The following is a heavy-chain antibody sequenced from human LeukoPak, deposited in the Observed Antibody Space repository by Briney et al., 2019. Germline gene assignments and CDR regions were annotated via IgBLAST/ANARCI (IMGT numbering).Heavy chain of an antibody. CDR1: GGSISSYY. D-gene: IGHD6-19*01. Sequence: SETLSLTCTVSGGSISSYYWSWIRQPPGKGLEWIGYIYYSGSTNYNPSLKSRVTISVDTSKNQFSLKLSSVTAADTALYYCAKINRGQVAGHVDFWGQGTLVSVSS. J-gene: IGHJ4*02. CDR2: IYYSGST. CDR3: AKINRGQVAGHVDF. V-gene: IGHV4-59*08.